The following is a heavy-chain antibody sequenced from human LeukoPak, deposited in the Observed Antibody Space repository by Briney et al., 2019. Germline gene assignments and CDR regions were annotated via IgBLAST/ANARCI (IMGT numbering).Heavy chain of an antibody. J-gene: IGHJ4*02. D-gene: IGHD6-19*01. CDR2: ISYDGSNK. Sequence: GGSLRLSCAASGLTFSTYAMHWVRQAPGKGLEWVAAISYDGSNKNYADSVKGRFTISRDNSKNTLYLQMNSLRAEDTAVYYCARGVRIAVAGYIDYWGQGTLVTVSS. V-gene: IGHV3-30*04. CDR1: GLTFSTYA. CDR3: ARGVRIAVAGYIDY.